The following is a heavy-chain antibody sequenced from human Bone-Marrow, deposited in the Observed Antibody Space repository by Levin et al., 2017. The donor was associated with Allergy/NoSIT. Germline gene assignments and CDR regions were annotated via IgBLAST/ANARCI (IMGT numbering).Heavy chain of an antibody. CDR3: ARGLFKSPDSSSWYGCPLGA. CDR2: MNPNSGNT. CDR1: GYTFTSYD. V-gene: IGHV1-8*01. Sequence: ASVKVSCKASGYTFTSYDINWVRQATGQGLEWMGWMNPNSGNTGYAQKFQGRVTMTRNTSISTAYMELSSLRSEDTAVYYCARGLFKSPDSSSWYGCPLGAWGQGTLVTVSS. J-gene: IGHJ5*02. D-gene: IGHD6-13*01.